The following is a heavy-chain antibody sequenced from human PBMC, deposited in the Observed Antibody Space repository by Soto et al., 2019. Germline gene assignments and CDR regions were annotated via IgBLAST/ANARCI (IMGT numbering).Heavy chain of an antibody. Sequence: GESLKISCASSGFTFDDYTMHLVRQAPGKGLEWVSLISWDGGSTYYADSVKGRFTISRDNSKNSLYLQMNSLRTEDTALYYCAKDFRGTTESYFDYWGQGTLVTVSS. V-gene: IGHV3-43*01. D-gene: IGHD4-17*01. CDR1: GFTFDDYT. CDR2: ISWDGGST. J-gene: IGHJ4*02. CDR3: AKDFRGTTESYFDY.